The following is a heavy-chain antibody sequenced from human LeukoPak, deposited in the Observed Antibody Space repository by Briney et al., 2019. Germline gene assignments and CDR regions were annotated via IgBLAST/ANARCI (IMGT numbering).Heavy chain of an antibody. V-gene: IGHV3-33*01. D-gene: IGHD5-18*01. CDR1: GFTFSSYG. CDR2: IWYDGSNK. Sequence: PGGSLRLSCAASGFTFSSYGMHWVRQAPGKGLEWVAVIWYDGSNKYYADSVKGRFTISRDNSKNTLYLQMNSLRAEDTAVYYCARDAATAMVLDYWGQGTLVTVSS. CDR3: ARDAATAMVLDY. J-gene: IGHJ4*02.